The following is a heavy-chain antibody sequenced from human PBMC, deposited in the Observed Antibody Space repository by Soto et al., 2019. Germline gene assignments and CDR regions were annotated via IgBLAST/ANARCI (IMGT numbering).Heavy chain of an antibody. V-gene: IGHV3-21*01. CDR3: ARLPRTPDVYFDY. CDR1: GFTFSSYS. D-gene: IGHD2-15*01. Sequence: GSLRLSCAASGFTFSSYSMNWVRQAPGKGLEWVSSISSSSSYIYYADSVKGRFTISRDNAKNSLYLQMNSLRAEDTAVYYCARLPRTPDVYFDYWGQGTLVTVSS. J-gene: IGHJ4*02. CDR2: ISSSSSYI.